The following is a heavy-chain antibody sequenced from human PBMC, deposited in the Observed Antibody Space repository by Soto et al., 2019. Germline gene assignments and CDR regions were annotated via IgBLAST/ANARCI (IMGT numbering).Heavy chain of an antibody. D-gene: IGHD5-12*01. J-gene: IGHJ4*02. CDR3: VSSGYSGFNRDY. Sequence: QVQLVESGGGVVQPGRSLRLSCAASGFTFSSYAMHWVRQAPGKGLEWVAVISYDGSNKYYADSVKGRFTISRDNSKNTLYLQMNSLRAEDTAVYYCVSSGYSGFNRDYWGQGTLVTVSS. CDR1: GFTFSSYA. CDR2: ISYDGSNK. V-gene: IGHV3-30-3*01.